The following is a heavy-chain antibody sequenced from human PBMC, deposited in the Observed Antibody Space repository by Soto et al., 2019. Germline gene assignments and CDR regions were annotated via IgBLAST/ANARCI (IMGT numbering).Heavy chain of an antibody. CDR2: IYYSGST. J-gene: IGHJ6*02. V-gene: IGHV4-30-4*01. CDR1: GGSISSGDYY. D-gene: IGHD1-7*01. CDR3: ARDPGTTIFYYYGMDV. Sequence: SETLSLTCTVSGGSISSGDYYWSWIRQPPGKGLEWIGYIYYSGSTYYNPSLKSRVTMSVDTSKNQFSLKLSSVTAADAAVYYCARDPGTTIFYYYGMDVWGQGTTVTVSS.